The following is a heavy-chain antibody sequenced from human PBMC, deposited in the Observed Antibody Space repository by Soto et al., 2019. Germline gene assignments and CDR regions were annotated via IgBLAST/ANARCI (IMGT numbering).Heavy chain of an antibody. V-gene: IGHV3-9*01. Sequence: GGPLSHSWGASGCTFSGYYMRWVRKAPGKGLEWVSSITWNSANIDYADSVKGRFTISRDNAKNSLYLQMNSLRAEDTAVYYCAGDKRRHSDSTGYYLSYWGQGTLVTVSS. D-gene: IGHD3-22*01. J-gene: IGHJ4*02. CDR3: AGDKRRHSDSTGYYLSY. CDR1: GCTFSGYY. CDR2: ITWNSANI.